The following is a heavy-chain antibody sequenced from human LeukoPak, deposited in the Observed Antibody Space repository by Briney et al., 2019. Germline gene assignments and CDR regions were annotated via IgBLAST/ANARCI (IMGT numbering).Heavy chain of an antibody. CDR3: AIAFITGTTPGDY. Sequence: SETLSLTCAVYGGSFSGYYWSWIRQPPGKGLEWIGEINHSGSTNYNPSLKSRVTISVDTSKNQFSLKLSSVTAADTAVYYCAIAFITGTTPGDYWGQGTLVTVSS. J-gene: IGHJ4*02. V-gene: IGHV4-34*01. CDR2: INHSGST. CDR1: GGSFSGYY. D-gene: IGHD1-7*01.